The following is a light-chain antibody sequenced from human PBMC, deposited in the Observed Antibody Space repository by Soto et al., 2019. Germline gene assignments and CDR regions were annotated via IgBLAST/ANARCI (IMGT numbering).Light chain of an antibody. CDR1: QNVASN. CDR3: QQYYHWGLS. V-gene: IGKV3D-15*01. J-gene: IGKJ4*01. CDR2: ASS. Sequence: VMTQSPANLSVSPGEGVTLFCRASQNVASNIAWYQAKPAQPPRLLIYASSTRATGIPATFSGSGSGTQFSLTISSLQSEDSAVYYCQQYYHWGLSFGGGTKVEI.